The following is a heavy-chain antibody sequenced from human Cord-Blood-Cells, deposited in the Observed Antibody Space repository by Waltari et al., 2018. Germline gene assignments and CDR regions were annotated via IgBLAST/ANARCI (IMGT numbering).Heavy chain of an antibody. D-gene: IGHD1-26*01. J-gene: IGHJ3*02. Sequence: QVQLQESGPGLVKPSETLSLTCTVSGGSVSSGSYYWSWIRQPPGKGLEWIGYIYYSGSTNYTPSLKSRVTIAVATSKNQCSLKLSSVTAADTAVYYCARDIRQVGAFDIWGQGTMVTVSS. CDR2: IYYSGST. CDR3: ARDIRQVGAFDI. CDR1: GGSVSSGSYY. V-gene: IGHV4-61*01.